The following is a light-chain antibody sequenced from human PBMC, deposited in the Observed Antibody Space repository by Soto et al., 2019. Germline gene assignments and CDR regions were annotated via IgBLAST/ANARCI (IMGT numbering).Light chain of an antibody. V-gene: IGLV2-14*01. J-gene: IGLJ2*01. Sequence: QSALTQPASVSGSLGQSITISCSGDSSDISYYNYVSWYQQHPGKAPKLVIYEVTYRPSGVSYRFSASKSGNTASLTISGLQVEDEADYYCSSYTSRGTLLFGGGTKLTVL. CDR3: SSYTSRGTLL. CDR2: EVT. CDR1: SSDISYYNY.